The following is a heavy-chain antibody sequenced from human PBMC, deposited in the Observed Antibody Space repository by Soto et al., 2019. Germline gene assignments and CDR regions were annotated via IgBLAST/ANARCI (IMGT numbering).Heavy chain of an antibody. Sequence: EVQLAESGGGMVQPGGSLRLPCVPSGLTFSSYDMHWVRQAPGKGLEYVSSISSNGGTTYYGNSVKGRFTISRDNSKNTLYLQMGSLRAEDMAVYYCVRRVSGNYDYWGQGTLVTVSS. CDR3: VRRVSGNYDY. D-gene: IGHD1-7*01. CDR1: GLTFSSYD. V-gene: IGHV3-64*01. J-gene: IGHJ4*02. CDR2: ISSNGGTT.